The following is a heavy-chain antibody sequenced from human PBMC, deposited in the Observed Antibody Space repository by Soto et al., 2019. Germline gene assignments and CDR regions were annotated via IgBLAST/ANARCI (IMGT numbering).Heavy chain of an antibody. CDR1: GFTFSSYV. V-gene: IGHV3-30-3*01. D-gene: IGHD6-19*01. Sequence: QVQLVESGGGVVQPGRSLRLSCAASGFTFSSYVMHWVRQAPGKGLEWVAVISYDGSKKYYADSVKGRFTISRDNSKNTLYXQMXXXXXXXXAVXXXXXXXXXXXXFDLWGRGTLVTVSS. CDR3: XXXXXXXXXFDL. CDR2: ISYDGSKK. J-gene: IGHJ2*01.